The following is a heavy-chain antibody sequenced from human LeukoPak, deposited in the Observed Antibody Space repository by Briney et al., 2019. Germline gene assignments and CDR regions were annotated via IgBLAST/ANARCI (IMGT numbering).Heavy chain of an antibody. CDR1: GFTFSTYA. CDR2: VSGTGGRT. Sequence: PGGSLRLSCAASGFTFSTYAMSWVRQAPGRGLEWVSVVSGTGGRTYYADSVKGRFTISRDNAKNSLYLQMNSLRDEDTAVYYCARARASGRSGFDYWGQGTLVTVSS. D-gene: IGHD2-15*01. J-gene: IGHJ4*02. CDR3: ARARASGRSGFDY. V-gene: IGHV3-23*01.